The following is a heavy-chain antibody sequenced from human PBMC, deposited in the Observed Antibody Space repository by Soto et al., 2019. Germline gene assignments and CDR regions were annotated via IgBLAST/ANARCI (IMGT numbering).Heavy chain of an antibody. CDR1: GGSISSYY. CDR2: IYYSGST. Sequence: PXETLSLTCTVSGGSISSYYWSWIRQPPGKGLEWIGYIYYSGSTNYNPSLKSRVTISVDTSKNQFSLKLSSVTVADTAVYYCARHVVPAANYFAYWGQGTLVTVSS. V-gene: IGHV4-59*08. J-gene: IGHJ4*02. D-gene: IGHD2-2*01. CDR3: ARHVVPAANYFAY.